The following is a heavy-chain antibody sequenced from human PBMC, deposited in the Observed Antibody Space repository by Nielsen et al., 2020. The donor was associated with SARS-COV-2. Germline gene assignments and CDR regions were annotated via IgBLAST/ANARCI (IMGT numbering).Heavy chain of an antibody. CDR3: ATVFPVIPELERLVSGSGWFDP. Sequence: ASVKVSCKASGYTFTGYYMHWVRQAPGQGLEWMGWINPNSGGTNYAQKFQGRVTMTRDTSISTAYMELSSLRSEDTAVYYCATVFPVIPELERLVSGSGWFDPWGQGTLVTVSS. J-gene: IGHJ5*02. CDR2: INPNSGGT. CDR1: GYTFTGYY. D-gene: IGHD1-1*01. V-gene: IGHV1-2*02.